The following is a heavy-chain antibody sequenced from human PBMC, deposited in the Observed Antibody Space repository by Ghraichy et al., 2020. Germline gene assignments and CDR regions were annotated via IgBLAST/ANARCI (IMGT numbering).Heavy chain of an antibody. J-gene: IGHJ4*02. CDR2: IYKSGST. CDR1: GDSISSGDHY. V-gene: IGHV4-30-4*08. Sequence: SLNISCTVSGDSISSGDHYWGWIRQLPGKGLEWIGYIYKSGSTYYQPSLRSRLTISIDASKNQFSLKLNSVTAADTAVYYCARARNSSGYYPVGYWGQGTLVTVSS. D-gene: IGHD3-22*01. CDR3: ARARNSSGYYPVGY.